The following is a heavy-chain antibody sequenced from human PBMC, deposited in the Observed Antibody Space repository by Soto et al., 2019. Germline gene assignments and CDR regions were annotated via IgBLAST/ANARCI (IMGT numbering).Heavy chain of an antibody. J-gene: IGHJ3*02. CDR3: AKGQPLTYYSGWYENAFDI. Sequence: EVQLVESGGGLVQPGRSLRLSCAASGFRFDDSAMHWVRQAPGKGLEWVSGINWKSDDVGYGYSVKGRFTISRDNAKNSLYLQMNSLRPEDTALYYCAKGQPLTYYSGWYENAFDIWGQGTMVTVSS. CDR1: GFRFDDSA. D-gene: IGHD6-19*01. CDR2: INWKSDDV. V-gene: IGHV3-9*01.